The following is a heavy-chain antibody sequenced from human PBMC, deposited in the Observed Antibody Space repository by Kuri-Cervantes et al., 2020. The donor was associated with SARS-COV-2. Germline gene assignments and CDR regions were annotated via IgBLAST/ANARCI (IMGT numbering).Heavy chain of an antibody. CDR1: GFTFSSYS. D-gene: IGHD2-21*01. CDR2: ISSSSSYI. V-gene: IGHV3-21*01. J-gene: IGHJ4*02. Sequence: LSLTCAASGFTFSSYSMNWVRQAPGKGLEWVSSISSSSSYIYYADSVKGRFTISRDNAKNSLYLQMNSLRAEDTAVYYCARDRVGVHDYWGQGTLVTVSS. CDR3: ARDRVGVHDY.